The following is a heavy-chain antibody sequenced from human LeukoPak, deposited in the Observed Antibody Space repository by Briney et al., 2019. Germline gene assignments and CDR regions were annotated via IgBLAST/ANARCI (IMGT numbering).Heavy chain of an antibody. Sequence: GGSLRLSCAASGFTFSSYAMSWVRQAPGKGLEWVSAISGSGGSTNYADSVKGRFTISRDNSKNTLYVQMNSLRAEDTAVYYCAKDHYYGDYFDYWGQGTLVTVSS. CDR2: ISGSGGST. CDR3: AKDHYYGDYFDY. J-gene: IGHJ4*02. V-gene: IGHV3-23*01. CDR1: GFTFSSYA. D-gene: IGHD3-3*01.